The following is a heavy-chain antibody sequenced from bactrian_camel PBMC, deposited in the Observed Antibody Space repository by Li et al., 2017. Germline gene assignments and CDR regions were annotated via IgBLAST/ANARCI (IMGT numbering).Heavy chain of an antibody. V-gene: IGHV3S53*01. J-gene: IGHJ6*01. CDR1: AEHYRTCS. D-gene: IGHD4*01. Sequence: HVQLVESGGGSVQSGGSLRLSCKVSAEHYRTCSMGWYRQAPGKERRLVSAIRSDGSTWYRDSVQGRFVISQDMSKNMVVLQMDNLKPEDTAMYYCAAAVPSLTCPRNIGTIHFASWGQGTQVTVS. CDR2: IRSDGST. CDR3: AAAVPSLTCPRNIGTIHFAS.